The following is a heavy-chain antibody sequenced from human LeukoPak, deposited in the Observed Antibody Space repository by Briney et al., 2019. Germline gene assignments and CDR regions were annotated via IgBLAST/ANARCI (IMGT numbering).Heavy chain of an antibody. Sequence: GGSLRLSCAASGFTFNNYAMNWVRQAPGKGLEWVSAISGSGGSTYYADSVEGRFTISRDNSKNTLYLQMNSLRAEDTAVYYCAKDHVVTPPRYWGQGTLVTVSS. D-gene: IGHD4-23*01. CDR1: GFTFNNYA. J-gene: IGHJ4*02. CDR2: ISGSGGST. V-gene: IGHV3-23*01. CDR3: AKDHVVTPPRY.